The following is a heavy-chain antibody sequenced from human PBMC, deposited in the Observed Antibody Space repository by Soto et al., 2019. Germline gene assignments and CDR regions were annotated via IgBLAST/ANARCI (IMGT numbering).Heavy chain of an antibody. CDR2: IKQDGSEK. CDR1: GFTFSSYW. D-gene: IGHD5-12*01. V-gene: IGHV3-7*01. Sequence: GGSLRLSCAASGFTFSSYWMSWVRQAPGKGLEWVANIKQDGSEKYYVDSVKGRFTISRDNAKNSLYLQMNSLRAEDTAVYYCARLSIVATIWPGAFDIWGQGTMVTVSS. J-gene: IGHJ3*02. CDR3: ARLSIVATIWPGAFDI.